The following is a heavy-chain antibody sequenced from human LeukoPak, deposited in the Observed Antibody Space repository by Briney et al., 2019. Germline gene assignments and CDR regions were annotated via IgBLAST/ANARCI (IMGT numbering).Heavy chain of an antibody. J-gene: IGHJ4*02. CDR3: AKDPYVGGGYHFDS. CDR1: GFTFSGYA. CDR2: ITGSGGDT. V-gene: IGHV3-23*01. D-gene: IGHD3-22*01. Sequence: GGSLRPSCAASGFTFSGYAMNWARQAPGKGLEWVSTITGSGGDTYYADSVKGRFTISRDNSKNTLYLQMNSLRAEDTAIYYCAKDPYVGGGYHFDSWGQGSLVTVSS.